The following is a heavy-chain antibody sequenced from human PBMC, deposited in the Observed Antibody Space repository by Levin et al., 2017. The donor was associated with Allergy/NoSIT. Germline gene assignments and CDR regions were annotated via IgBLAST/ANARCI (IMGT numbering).Heavy chain of an antibody. J-gene: IGHJ6*02. CDR2: MNPNSGNT. CDR1: GYTFTSYD. CDR3: ARGVFWSGYFLYYYYGMDV. D-gene: IGHD3-3*01. Sequence: ASVKVSCKASGYTFTSYDINWVRQATGQGLEWMGWMNPNSGNTGYAQKFQGRVTMTRNTSISTAYMELSSLRSEDTAVYYCARGVFWSGYFLYYYYGMDVWGQGTTVTVSS. V-gene: IGHV1-8*01.